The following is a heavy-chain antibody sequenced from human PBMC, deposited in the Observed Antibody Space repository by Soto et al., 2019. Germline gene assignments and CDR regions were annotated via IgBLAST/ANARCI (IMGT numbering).Heavy chain of an antibody. CDR3: ARDSIVGRYYFHY. D-gene: IGHD3-22*01. V-gene: IGHV1-46*01. Sequence: GASVKVSCKASGYTFTRYYIHWVRQAPGQGLEWMGIINPRGGSTTYAQKFQGRVTLTSDTSTSTAYMELSRLRCVDQAVYFCARDSIVGRYYFHYWGQGTPVTVSA. J-gene: IGHJ4*02. CDR1: GYTFTRYY. CDR2: INPRGGST.